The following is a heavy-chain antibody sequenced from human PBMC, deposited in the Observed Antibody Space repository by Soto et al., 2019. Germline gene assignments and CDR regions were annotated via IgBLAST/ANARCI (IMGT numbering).Heavy chain of an antibody. CDR1: GYTFTSYG. CDR2: ISPIIGKP. Sequence: GASVKVSCKASGYTFTSYGISWVRQAPGQGLEWMGGISPIIGKPNYAQKFQGRVTITADESTSTAHMELSSLRSEDTAVYYCAREYSSSWPLFDNWGQGTLVTVSS. V-gene: IGHV1-69*13. J-gene: IGHJ4*02. D-gene: IGHD6-13*01. CDR3: AREYSSSWPLFDN.